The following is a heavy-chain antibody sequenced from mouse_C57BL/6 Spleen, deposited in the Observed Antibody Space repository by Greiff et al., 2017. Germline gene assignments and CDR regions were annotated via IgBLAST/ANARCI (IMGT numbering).Heavy chain of an antibody. CDR2: IDPETGGT. CDR3: TPGYGVDGEGY. V-gene: IGHV1-15*01. J-gene: IGHJ4*01. D-gene: IGHD1-1*02. CDR1: GYTFTDYE. Sequence: QVQLKESGAELVRPGASVTLSCKASGYTFTDYEMHWVKQTPVHGLEWIGAIDPETGGTAYNQKFKGKAILTADKSSSTAYMELRSLTSEDTAVYYCTPGYGVDGEGYWGKGTSVTASS.